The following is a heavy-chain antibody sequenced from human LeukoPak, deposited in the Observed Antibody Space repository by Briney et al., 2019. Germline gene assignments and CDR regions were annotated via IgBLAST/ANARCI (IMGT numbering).Heavy chain of an antibody. V-gene: IGHV4-31*03. Sequence: SQTLSLTCTVSGASISSGGYFWTWIRQHPGKGLEWIGYISYSGSPYYSPSLESRVTISADTSQNQFSLKLNSVTAADTAIYYCARLFCSGASCSRGGGFDYWGQGTLVTVSS. J-gene: IGHJ4*02. D-gene: IGHD2-15*01. CDR3: ARLFCSGASCSRGGGFDY. CDR2: ISYSGSP. CDR1: GASISSGGYF.